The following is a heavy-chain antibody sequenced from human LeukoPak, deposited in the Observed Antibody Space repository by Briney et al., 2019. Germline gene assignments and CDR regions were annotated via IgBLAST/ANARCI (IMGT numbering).Heavy chain of an antibody. CDR1: GGSVSSSAFY. V-gene: IGHV4-39*01. Sequence: SETLSLTCTVSGGSVSSSAFYWAWIRQPPGRGLEWIASIFYGGNTYYNPSLKSRVTISVDTSKNQFSLRLTSVTATDTAIYYCARHKFPLPLHWGQGTLVTVSS. CDR3: ARHKFPLPLH. D-gene: IGHD2-21*01. CDR2: IFYGGNT. J-gene: IGHJ4*02.